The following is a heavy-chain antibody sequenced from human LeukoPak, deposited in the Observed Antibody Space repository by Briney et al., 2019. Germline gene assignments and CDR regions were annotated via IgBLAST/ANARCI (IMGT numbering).Heavy chain of an antibody. Sequence: SLRLSCAASGFTFSSYAMHWVRQAPGKGLEWVAVISYDGSNKYYADSVKGRFTISRDNSKNTLYLQMNSLRAEDTAVYYCASPPGLVGSDYWGQGTLVTVSS. CDR3: ASPPGLVGSDY. CDR2: ISYDGSNK. CDR1: GFTFSSYA. D-gene: IGHD1-26*01. V-gene: IGHV3-30-3*01. J-gene: IGHJ4*02.